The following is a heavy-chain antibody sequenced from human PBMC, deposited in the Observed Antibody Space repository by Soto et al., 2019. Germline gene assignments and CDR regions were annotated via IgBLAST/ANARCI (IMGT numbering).Heavy chain of an antibody. CDR2: IDHSGST. D-gene: IGHD5-18*01. CDR1: GYSISSGYY. J-gene: IGHJ4*02. Sequence: SETLSLTCAVSGYSISSGYYWGWIRQPPGKGLEWIGSIDHSGSTYYNPSLKSRVTISVDTSKNQFSLKLSSVTAADTAVYYCARVVTWIQLWSGLDYFDYWGQGTLVTVSS. V-gene: IGHV4-38-2*01. CDR3: ARVVTWIQLWSGLDYFDY.